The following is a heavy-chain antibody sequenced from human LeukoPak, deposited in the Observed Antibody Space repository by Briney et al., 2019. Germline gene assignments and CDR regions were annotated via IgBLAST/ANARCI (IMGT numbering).Heavy chain of an antibody. CDR3: AKPYYYGSRSYMDY. CDR1: GFIFSSYG. V-gene: IGHV3-30*18. Sequence: PGGSLRLSCAVSGFIFSSYGMHWVRQAPGRGLEWVAVISYDGSNKYYADSVKGRFTISRDNSKNMLYLQMNSLRAEDTAVYYCAKPYYYGSRSYMDYWGQGTLVTVSS. D-gene: IGHD3-10*01. J-gene: IGHJ4*02. CDR2: ISYDGSNK.